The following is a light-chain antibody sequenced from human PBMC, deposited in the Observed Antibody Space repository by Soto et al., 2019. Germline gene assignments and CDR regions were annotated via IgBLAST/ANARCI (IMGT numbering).Light chain of an antibody. CDR1: QRVSSSY. Sequence: ETVLTQSPGTLSLSPGERVTHSCRTSQRVSSSYLAWYQQKPGQAPRLLMFGASNRATDIPARFSGSGSGTHFTLTISRLEPEDFAVYYCQQYDNSPYTFGQGTKLEIQ. J-gene: IGKJ2*01. CDR3: QQYDNSPYT. CDR2: GAS. V-gene: IGKV3-20*01.